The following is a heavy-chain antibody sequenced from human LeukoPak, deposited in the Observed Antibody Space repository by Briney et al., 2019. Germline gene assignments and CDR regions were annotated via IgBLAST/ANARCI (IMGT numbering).Heavy chain of an antibody. Sequence: GGSLRLSCAASGFTFSSYAMHWVRQAPGKGLEWGAVIPYDGSNKYYADSVKGRFTISRDNSKNTLYLQMNSLRAEDTAVYYCARGYDILTGYVGNYDYWGQGTLVTVSS. CDR3: ARGYDILTGYVGNYDY. V-gene: IGHV3-30*04. D-gene: IGHD3-9*01. J-gene: IGHJ4*02. CDR2: IPYDGSNK. CDR1: GFTFSSYA.